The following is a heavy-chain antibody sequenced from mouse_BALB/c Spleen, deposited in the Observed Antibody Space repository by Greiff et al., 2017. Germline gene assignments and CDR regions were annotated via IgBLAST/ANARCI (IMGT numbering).Heavy chain of an antibody. CDR1: GYSITSDYA. CDR3: ARKEIALDY. V-gene: IGHV3-2*02. J-gene: IGHJ2*01. CDR2: ISYSGST. Sequence: EVKLVESGPGLVKPSQSLSLTCTVTGYSITSDYAWNWIRQFPGNKLEWMGYISYSGSTSYNPSLKSRISITRDTSKNQFFLQLNSVTTEDTATYYCARKEIALDYWGQGTTLTVSS.